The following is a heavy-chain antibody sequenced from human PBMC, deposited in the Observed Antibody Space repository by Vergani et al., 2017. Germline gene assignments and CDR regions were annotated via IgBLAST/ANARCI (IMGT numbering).Heavy chain of an antibody. CDR3: ANLYYSSQWPETGY. J-gene: IGHJ4*02. CDR2: ISGSGGST. CDR1: GFTFSSYA. V-gene: IGHV3-23*01. Sequence: EVQLLESGGGLVQPGGSLRLSCAASGFTFSSYAMSWVRQAPGKGLELVSAISGSGGSTYYADSVKGRFTISRDNSKYTLYLQMNSLRAEDTAVYYCANLYYSSQWPETGYWGQGTLVTVSS. D-gene: IGHD6-19*01.